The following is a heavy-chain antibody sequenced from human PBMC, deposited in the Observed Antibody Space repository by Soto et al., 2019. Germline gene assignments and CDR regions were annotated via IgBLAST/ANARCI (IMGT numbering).Heavy chain of an antibody. D-gene: IGHD6-19*01. CDR2: FNPNSGDT. J-gene: IGHJ4*02. CDR1: GYTFTAYS. V-gene: IGHV1-2*02. Sequence: QVQLVHSEAEVKKPGASVKVPCKASGYTFTAYSMHWVRQAPGQGLEWVGWFNPNSGDTIYAQKFQGRVTLTRDTSIGTAYMELYSLTSDDTAVYYCAREASAVISLDYWGQGTLVTVSS. CDR3: AREASAVISLDY.